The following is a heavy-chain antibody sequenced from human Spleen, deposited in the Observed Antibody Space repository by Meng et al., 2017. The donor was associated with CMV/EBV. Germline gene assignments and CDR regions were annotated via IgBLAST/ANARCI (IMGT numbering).Heavy chain of an antibody. CDR1: GYTFTRYA. CDR3: ARDYGDGDFDY. V-gene: IGHV1-18*01. D-gene: IGHD2-21*01. Sequence: QGHPLQSGSELKMPGASVKVSCKASGYTFTRYAMNWVRQAPGQGLEWMGWISAYNGNTNYAQKLQGRVTMTTDTSTSTAYMELRSLRSDDTAVYYCARDYGDGDFDYWGQGTLVTVSS. CDR2: ISAYNGNT. J-gene: IGHJ4*02.